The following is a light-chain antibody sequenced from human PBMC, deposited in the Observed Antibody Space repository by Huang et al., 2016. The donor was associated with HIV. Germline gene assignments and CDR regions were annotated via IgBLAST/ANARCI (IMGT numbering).Light chain of an antibody. Sequence: VLTQSPLSLPVTLGQPASISCRASQSLDFTDGNTYLNWFHQRPGQSPRRLIYKVSSRDSGVPDRFSGSGSATDFTLSISRVEAEDGGIYYCMQGTHWPWTFGQGTKVEIK. CDR3: MQGTHWPWT. CDR1: QSLDFTDGNTY. J-gene: IGKJ1*01. V-gene: IGKV2-30*01. CDR2: KVS.